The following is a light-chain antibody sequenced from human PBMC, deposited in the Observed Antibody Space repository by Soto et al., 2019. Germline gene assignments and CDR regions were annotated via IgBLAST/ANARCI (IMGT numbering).Light chain of an antibody. CDR3: QQYGSSGT. CDR2: DAS. CDR1: QSVTTY. Sequence: DTVLTQSPATLSLSPGERATLSCRASQSVTTYLAWYQQKPGQAPRLLIYDASTRATGIPARFSGSGSGTDFTLTINRLEPEDFAVYYCQQYGSSGTFGQGTKVDIK. J-gene: IGKJ1*01. V-gene: IGKV3-20*01.